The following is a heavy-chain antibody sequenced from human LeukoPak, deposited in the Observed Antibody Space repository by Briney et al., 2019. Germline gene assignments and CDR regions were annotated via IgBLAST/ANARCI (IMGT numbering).Heavy chain of an antibody. Sequence: PGGSLRLSCATSRFTSDDFGIHWVRQAPGKGLEWVCFISADGTSTFYADSVRGRFTISRDSSKNSLYLQMNSLRTEDTAFYYCATETDNWGQGTLVTVSS. J-gene: IGHJ4*02. V-gene: IGHV3-43*02. CDR1: RFTSDDFG. CDR2: ISADGTST. CDR3: ATETDN.